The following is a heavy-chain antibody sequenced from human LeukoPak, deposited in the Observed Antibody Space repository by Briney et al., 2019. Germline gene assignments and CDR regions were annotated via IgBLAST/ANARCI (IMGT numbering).Heavy chain of an antibody. D-gene: IGHD2-2*01. Sequence: PGGSLRLSCAASGFIFSSYAMNWGRQAPGKGLEWVSAISGSGDGTYYADSVKGRFTVSRDNSKNTLYLQMNNLRAEDSAVYYCAKGVGGYCSSTDCRDYDNWGQGTLVTVFS. CDR3: AKGVGGYCSSTDCRDYDN. CDR1: GFIFSSYA. CDR2: ISGSGDGT. J-gene: IGHJ4*02. V-gene: IGHV3-23*01.